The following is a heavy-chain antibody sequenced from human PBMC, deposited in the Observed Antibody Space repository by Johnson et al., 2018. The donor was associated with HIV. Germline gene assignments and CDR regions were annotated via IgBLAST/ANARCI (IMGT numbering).Heavy chain of an antibody. D-gene: IGHD3-16*01. CDR2: ISYDGSNK. CDR3: AKPPSMGADAFDI. CDR1: GFTFSSYG. V-gene: IGHV3-30*18. J-gene: IGHJ3*02. Sequence: QVQLVESGGGVVQPGRSLRLSCAASGFTFSSYGMHWVRQAPGKGLEWVAVISYDGSNKYYADSLRGRFNISRDNPKNTLYLQMNSRRAEDTGVYYCAKPPSMGADAFDIWGQGTMVTVSS.